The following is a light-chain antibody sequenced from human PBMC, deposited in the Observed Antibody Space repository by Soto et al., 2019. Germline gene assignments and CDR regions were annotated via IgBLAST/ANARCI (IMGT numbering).Light chain of an antibody. V-gene: IGKV3-15*01. CDR2: GAS. Sequence: EIVMSQSPATLSVSPGERATLSCRASQSVSSNLAWYQQKPGQAPRLLIYGASTRATGIPARFSGSGSGTEFTLTISSLQSEDFAVYYCQQYGSSPWTFGQGTKVDTK. J-gene: IGKJ1*01. CDR1: QSVSSN. CDR3: QQYGSSPWT.